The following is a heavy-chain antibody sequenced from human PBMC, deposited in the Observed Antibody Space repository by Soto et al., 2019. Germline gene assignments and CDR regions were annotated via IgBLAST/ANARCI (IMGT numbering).Heavy chain of an antibody. CDR3: AKVQYYYDSSGYLFHY. Sequence: QVQLVESGGGVVQPGRSLRLSCAASGFTFSSYGMHWVRQAPGKGLEWVAVISYDGSNKYYADSVKGRFTISRDNSKNTLYLQMNSLRAEDTAVYYCAKVQYYYDSSGYLFHYWGQGTLVTVSS. D-gene: IGHD3-22*01. J-gene: IGHJ4*02. CDR2: ISYDGSNK. V-gene: IGHV3-30*18. CDR1: GFTFSSYG.